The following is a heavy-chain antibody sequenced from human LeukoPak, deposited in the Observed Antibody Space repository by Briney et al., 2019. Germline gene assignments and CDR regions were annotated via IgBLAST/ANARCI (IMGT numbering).Heavy chain of an antibody. D-gene: IGHD3-22*01. CDR2: INHSGST. CDR3: ARTQPPSYYYDSSGYYYGSHRSVYVDY. Sequence: PSETLSLTCAVYGGSFSGYYWSWIRQPPGKGLERIGVINHSGSTNYNPSLKSRVTISVDTSKNQFSLKLSSVTAADTAVYYCARTQPPSYYYDSSGYYYGSHRSVYVDYWGQGTLVTVSS. V-gene: IGHV4-34*01. J-gene: IGHJ4*02. CDR1: GGSFSGYY.